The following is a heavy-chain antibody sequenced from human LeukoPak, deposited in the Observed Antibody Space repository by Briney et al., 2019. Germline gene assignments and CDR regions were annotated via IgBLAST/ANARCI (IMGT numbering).Heavy chain of an antibody. D-gene: IGHD3-22*01. CDR1: GSTFSSYA. CDR2: ISYDGSNK. Sequence: PTGGSPRLSCAASGSTFSSYAMHWVRQAPGKGLEWVAVISYDGSNKYYADSVKGRFTISRDNSKNTLYLQMNSLRAEDTAVYYCARDFPYYYDSSGYSLHYWGQGTLVTVSS. CDR3: ARDFPYYYDSSGYSLHY. J-gene: IGHJ4*02. V-gene: IGHV3-30*04.